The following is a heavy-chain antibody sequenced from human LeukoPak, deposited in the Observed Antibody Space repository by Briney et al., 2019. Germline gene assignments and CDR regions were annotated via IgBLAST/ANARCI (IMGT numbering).Heavy chain of an antibody. CDR2: ISSSSIYI. V-gene: IGHV3-21*01. CDR3: ARDLPSITMIVVDTYFDY. J-gene: IGHJ4*02. Sequence: GGSLRLSCAASGFTFSSYSMNWVRQAPGKGLEWVSSISSSSIYIYYADSVKGRFTISRDNAKNSLYLQMNSLRAEATAVYYCARDLPSITMIVVDTYFDYWGQGTLVTVSS. D-gene: IGHD3-22*01. CDR1: GFTFSSYS.